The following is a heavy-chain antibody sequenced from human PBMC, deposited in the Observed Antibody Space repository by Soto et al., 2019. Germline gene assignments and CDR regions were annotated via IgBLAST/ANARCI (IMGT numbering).Heavy chain of an antibody. CDR3: ARTLGYCTNGVCYTPNWFDP. J-gene: IGHJ5*02. Sequence: VASVKVSCKASGGTFSSYAISWVRQAPGQGLEWMGGIIPIFGTANYAQKFQGRVTITADESTSTAYMELSSLRSEDTAVYYCARTLGYCTNGVCYTPNWFDPWGQGTLVTVSS. V-gene: IGHV1-69*13. CDR1: GGTFSSYA. CDR2: IIPIFGTA. D-gene: IGHD2-8*01.